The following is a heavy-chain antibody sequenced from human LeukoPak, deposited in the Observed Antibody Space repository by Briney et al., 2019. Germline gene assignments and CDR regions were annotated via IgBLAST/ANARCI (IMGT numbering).Heavy chain of an antibody. Sequence: SETLSLTCTVSGGSIRSSSYYWGWIRQPPGKGLEWIGSIYYSGTTNYNPSLKSRVTISVDTSKNQFSLKLSSVTAADTAVYYCARRPSRGYYVSGSYYKGSNGFAPGAQETLVTVSS. V-gene: IGHV4-39*01. CDR3: ARRPSRGYYVSGSYYKGSNGFAP. J-gene: IGHJ5*02. CDR2: IYYSGTT. CDR1: GGSIRSSSYY. D-gene: IGHD3-10*01.